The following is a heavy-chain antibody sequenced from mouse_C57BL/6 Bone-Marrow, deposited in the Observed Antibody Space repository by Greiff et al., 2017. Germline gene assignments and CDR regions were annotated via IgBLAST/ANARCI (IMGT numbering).Heavy chain of an antibody. Sequence: VHVKQSGTVLARPGASVKMSCKTSGYTFTSYWMHWVKQRPGQGLEWIGAIYPGNSDTSYNQKFKGKAKLTAVTSASTAYMELSSLTNEDSAVYYCTRSSYLFYAMDYWGQGTSVTVSS. CDR1: GYTFTSYW. CDR3: TRSSYLFYAMDY. V-gene: IGHV1-5*01. J-gene: IGHJ4*01. D-gene: IGHD2-12*01. CDR2: IYPGNSDT.